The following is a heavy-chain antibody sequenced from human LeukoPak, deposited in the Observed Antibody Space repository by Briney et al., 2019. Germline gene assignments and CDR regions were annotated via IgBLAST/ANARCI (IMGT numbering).Heavy chain of an antibody. CDR3: ASFNDFWSGYPAN. V-gene: IGHV1-69*13. CDR1: GGTFSSYA. D-gene: IGHD3-3*01. J-gene: IGHJ4*02. Sequence: SVKVSCKASGGTFSSYAISWVRQAPGQGLEWMGGIIPIFGTANYAQKFQGRVTITADESTSTAYMELSRLRSDDTAVYYCASFNDFWSGYPANWGQGTLVTVSS. CDR2: IIPIFGTA.